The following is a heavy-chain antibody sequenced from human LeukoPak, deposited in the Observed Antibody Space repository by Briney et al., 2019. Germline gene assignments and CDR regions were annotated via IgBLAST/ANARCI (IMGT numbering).Heavy chain of an antibody. CDR2: IYYSGST. CDR1: GYSISSSYY. D-gene: IGHD3-22*01. CDR3: ARVGNYYDSSGYYYGWFDP. Sequence: SETLSLTCTVSGYSISSSYYWGWIRQPPGKGLEWIGSIYYSGSTYYNPSLKSRVTISVDTSKNQFSLKLSSVTAADTAVYYCARVGNYYDSSGYYYGWFDPWGQGTLVTVSS. J-gene: IGHJ5*02. V-gene: IGHV4-38-2*02.